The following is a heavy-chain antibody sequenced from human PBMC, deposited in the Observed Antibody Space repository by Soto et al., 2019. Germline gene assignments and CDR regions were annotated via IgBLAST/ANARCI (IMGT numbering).Heavy chain of an antibody. CDR3: ARDSGKGAYFDY. D-gene: IGHD1-26*01. CDR1: GFTFSDHY. J-gene: IGHJ4*01. Sequence: EVQLVESGGGLVQPGGSQRLSCVASGFTFSDHYMDWVRQAPGKGLEWVGRIRNKANSYTTDYAASVKGRFTISRDDSKDSLSLLMNSLKTEDTAIYYCARDSGKGAYFDYWGHGTLATVSS. CDR2: IRNKANSYTT. V-gene: IGHV3-72*01.